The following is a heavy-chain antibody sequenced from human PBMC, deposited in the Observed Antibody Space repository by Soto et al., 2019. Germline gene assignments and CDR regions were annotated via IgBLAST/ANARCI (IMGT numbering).Heavy chain of an antibody. V-gene: IGHV1-18*01. D-gene: IGHD5-12*01. CDR2: ISAYNGNT. CDR1: GYTFTTYG. CDR3: AREWIRCPNMDV. J-gene: IGHJ6*03. Sequence: QVQLVQSGAEVKKPGASVKVSCKASGYTFTTYGISWVRPAPGQGLEWMGWISAYNGNTNYAQKLQGRATMTTDTSTSAAYLELRSLRSDDTAVDYGAREWIRCPNMDVWGKGTTVTVSS.